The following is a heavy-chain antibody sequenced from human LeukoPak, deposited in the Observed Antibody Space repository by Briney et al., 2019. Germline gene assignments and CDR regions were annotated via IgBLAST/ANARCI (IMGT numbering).Heavy chain of an antibody. Sequence: GGSLRLSCVASGFIFSSYNMNWVRQVPGKGLEWVSFISSSSSYMYYADSVKGRFTISRDNAKNSLYLQMNSLRAEDTALYYCAMLRGIAAAGRGGWGQGTLVTVSS. CDR1: GFIFSSYN. V-gene: IGHV3-21*04. D-gene: IGHD6-13*01. CDR3: AMLRGIAAAGRGG. CDR2: ISSSSSYM. J-gene: IGHJ4*02.